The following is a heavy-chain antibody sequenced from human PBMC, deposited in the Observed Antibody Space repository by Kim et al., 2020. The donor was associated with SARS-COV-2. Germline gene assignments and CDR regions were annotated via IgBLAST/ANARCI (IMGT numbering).Heavy chain of an antibody. D-gene: IGHD6-19*01. CDR2: ISYDGSNK. Sequence: GGSLRLSCAASGFTFSSYGMHWVRQAPGKGLEWVAVISYDGSNKYYADSVKGRFTISRDNSKNTLYLQMNSLRAEDTAVYYCAKDQMLGAVAVYYFDYWG. V-gene: IGHV3-30*18. CDR1: GFTFSSYG. CDR3: AKDQMLGAVAVYYFDY. J-gene: IGHJ4*01.